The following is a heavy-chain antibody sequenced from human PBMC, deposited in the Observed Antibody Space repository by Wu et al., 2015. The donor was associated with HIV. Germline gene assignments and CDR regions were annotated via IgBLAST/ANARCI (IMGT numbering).Heavy chain of an antibody. D-gene: IGHD4/OR15-4a*01. J-gene: IGHJ5*02. CDR1: GNTFRNHA. Sequence: QVQLVQSGAEVKKPGSSVKVSCRASGNTFRNHAITWVRQAPGQGLEWMGRIIPIFGTANYAQKFQGRVTITADESTSTAYMELSSLRSEDTAVYYCATQPRTNGAIWFDPWGQGTLVTVSS. V-gene: IGHV1-69*13. CDR3: ATQPRTNGAIWFDP. CDR2: IIPIFGTA.